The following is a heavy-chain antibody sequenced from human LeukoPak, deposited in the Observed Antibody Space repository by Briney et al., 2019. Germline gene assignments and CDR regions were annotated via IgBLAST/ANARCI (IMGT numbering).Heavy chain of an antibody. J-gene: IGHJ4*02. CDR1: GFDFGAYE. Sequence: GGSLRLSCAASGFDFGAYEMNWVRQAPGKGLEWVAYFAGSDTTKYYADSVRRRFTISRDNAKNSLYLQMNSLRAEDTALYYCTTLGYHLDSWGQGTLVTVSS. D-gene: IGHD3-22*01. V-gene: IGHV3-48*03. CDR2: FAGSDTTK. CDR3: TTLGYHLDS.